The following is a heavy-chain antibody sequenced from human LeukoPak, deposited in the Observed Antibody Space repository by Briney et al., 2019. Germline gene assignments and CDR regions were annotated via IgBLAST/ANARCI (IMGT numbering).Heavy chain of an antibody. CDR3: TKGRVATVGGAKYAMDV. Sequence: GGSQRLSCAPSGLIVDEYAMHSVRHHPREGLGWVSLITGDGAGTYYEDSVRGRFTISRDNSKNSLYLIMNSLRTEDTALYYCTKGRVATVGGAKYAMDVWGQGTTVTVSS. D-gene: IGHD5-12*01. CDR1: GLIVDEYA. J-gene: IGHJ6*02. V-gene: IGHV3-43*02. CDR2: ITGDGAGT.